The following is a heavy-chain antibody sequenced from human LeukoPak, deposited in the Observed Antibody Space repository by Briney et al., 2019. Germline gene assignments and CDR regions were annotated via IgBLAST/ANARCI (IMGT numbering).Heavy chain of an antibody. D-gene: IGHD2-2*01. J-gene: IGHJ3*02. V-gene: IGHV3-48*01. CDR1: GFTFSNYS. CDR2: VIRSSSTI. Sequence: GGSLRLSCAASGFTFSNYSMNWVRQAPGKGLEWVSYVIRSSSTIYYADSVKGRFTISRDNAKNSLYLQMNSLRAEDTAVYYCARHGGYCLSTSCSDTFDIWGQGTMVTVSS. CDR3: ARHGGYCLSTSCSDTFDI.